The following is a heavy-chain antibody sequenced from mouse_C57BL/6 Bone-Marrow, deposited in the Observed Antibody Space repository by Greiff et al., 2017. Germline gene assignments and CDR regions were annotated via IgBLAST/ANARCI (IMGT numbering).Heavy chain of an antibody. V-gene: IGHV1-15*01. Sequence: VKLQESGAELVRPGASVTLCCKASGYTFTDYEMHWVKQTPVHGLEWIGAIDPETGGTAYNQKFKGKAILTADKSSSTAYMELRSLTSEDSAVYYCTRRGDYDDLYAMDYWGQGTSVTVSS. D-gene: IGHD2-4*01. CDR3: TRRGDYDDLYAMDY. J-gene: IGHJ4*01. CDR1: GYTFTDYE. CDR2: IDPETGGT.